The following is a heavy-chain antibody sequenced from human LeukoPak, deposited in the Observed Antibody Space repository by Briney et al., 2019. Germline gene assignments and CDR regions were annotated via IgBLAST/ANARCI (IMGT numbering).Heavy chain of an antibody. V-gene: IGHV4-4*02. D-gene: IGHD6-25*01. CDR2: IYHSGST. CDR3: ARVSAAVAFDI. CDR1: GASISNSNW. J-gene: IGHJ3*02. Sequence: SGTLSLTCAVTGASISNSNWWTWVRPPPGKGLEWIGEIYHSGSTNYKTSLKSRATISVDKSKNQFSLKLSSVTAADTAVYYCARVSAAVAFDIWGQGTMVTVSS.